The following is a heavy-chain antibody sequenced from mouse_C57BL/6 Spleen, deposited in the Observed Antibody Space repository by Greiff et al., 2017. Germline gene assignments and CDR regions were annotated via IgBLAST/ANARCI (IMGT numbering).Heavy chain of an antibody. CDR2: IDPETGGT. J-gene: IGHJ1*03. V-gene: IGHV1-15*01. CDR3: TRGSTMVTTSYWYFDV. CDR1: GYTFTDYE. Sequence: QVQLQQSGAELVRPGASVTLSCKASGYTFTDYEMHWVKQTPVHGLEWIGAIDPETGGTAYNQKFKGKAILTADKSSSTAYMELRSLTSEDSAVYYCTRGSTMVTTSYWYFDVWGTGTTVTVSS. D-gene: IGHD2-2*01.